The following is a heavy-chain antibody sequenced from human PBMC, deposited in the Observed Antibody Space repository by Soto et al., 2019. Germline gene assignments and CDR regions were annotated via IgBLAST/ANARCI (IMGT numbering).Heavy chain of an antibody. Sequence: PGGSLRLSGAASGFTFSDHYMSWIRQAPGKGLEWISYISSSSTYRNYADSVKGRFTISRDNAKKSLYLQMDSLRAEDTAVYYCATDPHPSVDFWSAYEGSKNYCLDFWGQGTMFTV. V-gene: IGHV3-11*06. J-gene: IGHJ4*02. CDR3: ATDPHPSVDFWSAYEGSKNYCLDF. D-gene: IGHD3-3*01. CDR1: GFTFSDHY. CDR2: ISSSSTYR.